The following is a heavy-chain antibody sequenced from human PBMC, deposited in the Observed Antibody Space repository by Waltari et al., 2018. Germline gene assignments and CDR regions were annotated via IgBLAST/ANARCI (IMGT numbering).Heavy chain of an antibody. V-gene: IGHV4-34*01. Sequence: QVQLQQWGAGLLKPSETLSLTCAVYGGSFSGYYWSWIRQPPGKGLEWIGEINHSGSTNYNPSLKSRVTISVDTSKNQFSLKLSSVTAADTAVYYCARDDYGALGYWGQGTLVTVSS. CDR1: GGSFSGYY. CDR3: ARDDYGALGY. CDR2: INHSGST. J-gene: IGHJ4*02. D-gene: IGHD4-17*01.